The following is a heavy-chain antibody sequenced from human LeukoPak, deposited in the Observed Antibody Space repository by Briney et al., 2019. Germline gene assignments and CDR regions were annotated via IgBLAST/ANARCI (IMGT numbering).Heavy chain of an antibody. D-gene: IGHD4-11*01. CDR2: ISHDGRSR. J-gene: IGHJ4*02. CDR3: ARDRDYIFFDY. Sequence: GGSLRLSCAASELPFSSYVMHWVRQVPGKGLVWVSRISHDGRSRTYADSVKGRFTISRDNAENTLYLQMNSLRVEDTAVYFCARDRDYIFFDYWGQGALVTVSS. CDR1: ELPFSSYV. V-gene: IGHV3-74*03.